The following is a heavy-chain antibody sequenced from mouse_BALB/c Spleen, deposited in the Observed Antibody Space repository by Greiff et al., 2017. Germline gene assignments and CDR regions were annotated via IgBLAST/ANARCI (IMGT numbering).Heavy chain of an antibody. CDR3: TRPHYYGSYYAMDY. J-gene: IGHJ4*01. CDR2: IDPETGGT. Sequence: VQLVESGAELVRPGASVTLSCKASGYTFTDYEMHWVKQTPVHGLEWIGAIDPETGGTAYNQKFKGKATLTADKSSSTAYMELRSLTSEDSAVYYCTRPHYYGSYYAMDYWGQGTSVTVSS. V-gene: IGHV1-15*01. CDR1: GYTFTDYE. D-gene: IGHD1-1*01.